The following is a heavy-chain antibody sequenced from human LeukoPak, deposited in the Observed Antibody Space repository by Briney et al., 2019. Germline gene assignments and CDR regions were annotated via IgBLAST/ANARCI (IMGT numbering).Heavy chain of an antibody. V-gene: IGHV3-23*01. CDR2: ISGSGGST. Sequence: GGSLRLSCAASGFPFRNYAMSWVRQAPGKGLEWVSAISGSGGSTYYADSVKGRFTISRDNSKNTLYLQMNSLRAGDTAVYYCTKDRGWAVPATSFDYWGQGTLVTVSS. D-gene: IGHD2-2*01. CDR1: GFPFRNYA. CDR3: TKDRGWAVPATSFDY. J-gene: IGHJ4*02.